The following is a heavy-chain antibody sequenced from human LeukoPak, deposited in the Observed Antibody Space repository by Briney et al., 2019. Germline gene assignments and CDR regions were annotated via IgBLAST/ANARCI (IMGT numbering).Heavy chain of an antibody. Sequence: ASVKVSCKASGYTFTSYGISWVRQAPGQGLEWMGWISAYNGNTNYAQKLQGRVTMTRDTSTSTVYMELSSLRSEDTAVYYCARVGVPAVASNWFDPWGQGTLVTVSS. CDR3: ARVGVPAVASNWFDP. V-gene: IGHV1-18*01. CDR2: ISAYNGNT. CDR1: GYTFTSYG. J-gene: IGHJ5*02. D-gene: IGHD2-2*01.